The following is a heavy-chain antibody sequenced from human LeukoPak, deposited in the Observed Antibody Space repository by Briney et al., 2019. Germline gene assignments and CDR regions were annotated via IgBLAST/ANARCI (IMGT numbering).Heavy chain of an antibody. CDR2: FSHTGSP. J-gene: IGHJ4*02. V-gene: IGHV4-4*02. CDR3: ARPRLLFGSGPILV. D-gene: IGHD3-10*01. Sequence: PSETLSLTCAVSGGSISSSNWWSWVRQPPGKGLEWIGEFSHTGSPIYNPSLKSRVNISIDTSKNQFSLRLTSVTAADTAVYFCARPRLLFGSGPILVWGQGTLVTVSS. CDR1: GGSISSSNW.